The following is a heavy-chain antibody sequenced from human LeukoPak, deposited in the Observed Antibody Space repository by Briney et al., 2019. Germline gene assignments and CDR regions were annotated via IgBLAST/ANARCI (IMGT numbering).Heavy chain of an antibody. CDR3: ARAPGGSWEVFVY. Sequence: PSETLSLTCTVSGGSLGSYYWPWMGQPPPKGLEGVGNIYYGGSTNYNPSLTRRDTISVDTAKIQVSLKLDSVIGADTAVYYCARAPGGSWEVFVYWGEGTLLTVPS. D-gene: IGHD1-26*01. J-gene: IGHJ4*02. CDR1: GGSLGSYY. CDR2: IYYGGST. V-gene: IGHV4-59*12.